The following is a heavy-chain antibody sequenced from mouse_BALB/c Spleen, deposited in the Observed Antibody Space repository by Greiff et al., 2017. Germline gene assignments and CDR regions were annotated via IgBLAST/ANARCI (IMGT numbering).Heavy chain of an antibody. V-gene: IGHV3-2*02. CDR2: ISYSGST. CDR1: GYSITSDYA. Sequence: ESGPGLVKPSQSLSLTCTVTGYSITSDYAWNWIRQFPGNKLEWMGYISYSGSTSYNPSLKSRISITRDTSKNQFFLQLNSVTTEDTATYYCARYGLLRCYFDVWGAGTTVTVSS. CDR3: ARYGLLRCYFDV. D-gene: IGHD1-1*01. J-gene: IGHJ1*01.